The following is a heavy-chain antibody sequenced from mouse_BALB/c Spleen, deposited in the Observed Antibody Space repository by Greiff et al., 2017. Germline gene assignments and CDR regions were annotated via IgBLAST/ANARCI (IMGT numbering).Heavy chain of an antibody. D-gene: IGHD1-1*01. Sequence: VQLQQSGAELVKPGASVKLSCTASGFNIKDTYMHWVKQRPEQGLEWIGRIDPANGNTKYDPKFQGKATITADTSSNTAYLQLSSLTSEDTAVYYCARRIYYYGSSSRYFDVWGAGTTVTVSS. CDR1: GFNIKDTY. CDR3: ARRIYYYGSSSRYFDV. J-gene: IGHJ1*01. CDR2: IDPANGNT. V-gene: IGHV14-3*02.